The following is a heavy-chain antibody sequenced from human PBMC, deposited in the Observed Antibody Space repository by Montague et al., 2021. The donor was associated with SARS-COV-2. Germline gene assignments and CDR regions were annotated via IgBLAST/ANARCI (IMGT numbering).Heavy chain of an antibody. CDR1: GGSISSSSYY. V-gene: IGHV4-39*01. J-gene: IGHJ3*02. CDR3: AGLGDYYDSRSGAFDI. D-gene: IGHD3-22*01. CDR2: IYYSGST. Sequence: SETLSLTCTVSGGSISSSSYYWGWIRQPPGKGLEWIGSIYYSGSTYYNPSLKSRGTISVDTSKNQLSPTLSSATAADTAVYYCAGLGDYYDSRSGAFDIWGQGTMVTVSS.